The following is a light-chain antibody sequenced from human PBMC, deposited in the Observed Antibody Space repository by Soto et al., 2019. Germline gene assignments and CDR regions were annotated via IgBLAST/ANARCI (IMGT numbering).Light chain of an antibody. J-gene: IGLJ3*02. V-gene: IGLV7-43*01. CDR3: LLYYGGDWV. Sequence: QTVVTQEPSLTVSPGGTVTLTCASSSGAVTSGYYPNWFQQKPGQAPRSLIYGTSNKHSWTPARFSGSLLGGKAALTLSGVQPEDEAEYYCLLYYGGDWVFGGGTKLTVL. CDR2: GTS. CDR1: SGAVTSGYY.